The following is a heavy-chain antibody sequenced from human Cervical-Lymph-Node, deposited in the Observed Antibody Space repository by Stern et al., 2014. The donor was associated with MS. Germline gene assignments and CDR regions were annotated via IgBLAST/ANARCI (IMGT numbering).Heavy chain of an antibody. CDR2: IIPIFGTA. CDR1: GGTFSSYA. Sequence: QLVQSGAEVKKPGSSVKGSFKASGGTFSSYAISWVRQAPGQGLEWMGGIIPIFGTANYAQKFQGRVTITADESTSTAYMELSSLRSEDTAVYYCAREEADGDYATWFDPWGQGTLVTVSS. J-gene: IGHJ5*02. V-gene: IGHV1-69*01. D-gene: IGHD4-17*01. CDR3: AREEADGDYATWFDP.